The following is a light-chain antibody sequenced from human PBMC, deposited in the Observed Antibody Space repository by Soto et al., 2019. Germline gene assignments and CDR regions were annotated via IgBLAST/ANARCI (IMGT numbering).Light chain of an antibody. CDR1: SITIGDYNY. CDR2: DVS. CDR3: CSYTGTYAAVV. J-gene: IGLJ2*01. V-gene: IGLV2-11*01. Sequence: QSALTQPRSVSGSPGQSVTISCAGTSITIGDYNYVSWYQQYPGKVPKLMIYDVSKRPSGVPDRFSGSKSGNTASLTISGLHGDDEADYYCCSYTGTYAAVVFGGGTKLTVL.